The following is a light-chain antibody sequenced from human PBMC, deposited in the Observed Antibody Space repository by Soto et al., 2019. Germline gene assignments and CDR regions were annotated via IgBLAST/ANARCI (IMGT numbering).Light chain of an antibody. CDR3: QQLNSFSIT. CDR1: QSVSSSY. CDR2: GAS. Sequence: EIVLTQSPGTLSLSPGERATLSCRASQSVSSSYLAWYQQKPGQAPRLLIYGASSRATGIPDRFSGSGSGTEFTLTISSLQPEDFATYYCQQLNSFSITFGQGTRLEIK. J-gene: IGKJ5*01. V-gene: IGKV3-20*01.